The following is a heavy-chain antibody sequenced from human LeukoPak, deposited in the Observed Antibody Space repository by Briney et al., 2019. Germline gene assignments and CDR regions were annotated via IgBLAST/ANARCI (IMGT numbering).Heavy chain of an antibody. Sequence: ASVKVSCKASGYTFTGYHIHWVRQAPGQGLEWMGRINPYSGDTNFAQKFQGRVTMTRDTSITTAYMDLSSLTPDDTAVYFCARDQGSLTRSWYTGYWGQGTQVTVTS. J-gene: IGHJ4*02. V-gene: IGHV1-2*06. CDR3: ARDQGSLTRSWYTGY. CDR1: GYTFTGYH. CDR2: INPYSGDT. D-gene: IGHD6-13*01.